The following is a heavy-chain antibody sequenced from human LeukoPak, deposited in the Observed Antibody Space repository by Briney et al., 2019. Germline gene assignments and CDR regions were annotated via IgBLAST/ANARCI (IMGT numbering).Heavy chain of an antibody. CDR3: ARDLSMADLGWFDP. V-gene: IGHV4-4*02. CDR2: IYHSGST. Sequence: SETLSFTAAVSGASISNNNWWGWVRQPPGKGLEWIGEIYHSGSTNYNPSLKSRVTISVDTSKNQFSLKLSSVTAADTAVYYCARDLSMADLGWFDPWGQGTLVTVSS. CDR1: GASISNNNW. J-gene: IGHJ5*02. D-gene: IGHD2-8*01.